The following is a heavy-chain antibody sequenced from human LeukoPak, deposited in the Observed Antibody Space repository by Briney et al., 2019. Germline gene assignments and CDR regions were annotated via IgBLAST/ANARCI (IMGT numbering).Heavy chain of an antibody. CDR3: ARDRHTAMVYHYYYMDV. CDR1: RFTFSNYS. V-gene: IGHV3-21*04. CDR2: ISPSSHYI. Sequence: PGGSLRRSCAGYRFTFSNYSSNWVRQAPGKGLEWISSISPSSHYIYYADSVRGRFTISRDNARNSLYLQMNSLRDEDTAVYYCARDRHTAMVYHYYYMDVWGTGTTVTVSS. J-gene: IGHJ6*03. D-gene: IGHD5-18*01.